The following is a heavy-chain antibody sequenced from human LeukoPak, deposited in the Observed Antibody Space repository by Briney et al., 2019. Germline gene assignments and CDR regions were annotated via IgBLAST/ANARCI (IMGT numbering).Heavy chain of an antibody. V-gene: IGHV3-53*01. CDR2: FYCGGGK. D-gene: IGHD3-10*01. CDR3: ARCGVTHGLDV. CDR1: VFSVSTKN. J-gene: IGHJ6*02. Sequence: GGSPRHSCAPPVFSVSTKNMNRVRHALGKRVGWVSVFYCGGGKYHADYVKGRFTISRDNSKNTLYLQMNSLRAGDTAVYYCARCGVTHGLDVWGQGTTVSVSS.